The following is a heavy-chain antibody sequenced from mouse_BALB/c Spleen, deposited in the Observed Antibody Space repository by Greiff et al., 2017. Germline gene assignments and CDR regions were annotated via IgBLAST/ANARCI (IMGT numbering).Heavy chain of an antibody. D-gene: IGHD1-1*01. CDR1: GFTFSSYG. V-gene: IGHV5-6*02. CDR2: ISSGGSYT. CDR3: ASQGTTDFDY. Sequence: DVKLVESGGDLVKPGGSLKLSCAASGFTFSSYGMSWVRQTPDKRLEWVATISSGGSYTYYPDSVKGRFTISRDNAKNTLYLQMSSLKSEDTAMYYCASQGTTDFDYWGQGTTLTVSS. J-gene: IGHJ2*01.